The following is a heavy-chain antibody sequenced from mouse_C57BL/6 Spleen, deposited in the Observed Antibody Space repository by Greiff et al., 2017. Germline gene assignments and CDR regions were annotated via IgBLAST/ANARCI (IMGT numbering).Heavy chain of an antibody. D-gene: IGHD2-4*01. CDR3: ARDDDYEGGYAMDY. V-gene: IGHV1-7*01. J-gene: IGHJ4*01. CDR2: INPSSGYT. CDR1: GYTFTSYW. Sequence: VQLVESGAELAKPGASVKLSCKASGYTFTSYWMHWVKQRPGQGLEWIGNINPSSGYTKYNQKFKDKATLTADKASSTAYMQLSSLTYEDSAVYYGARDDDYEGGYAMDYWGQGTSVTVSS.